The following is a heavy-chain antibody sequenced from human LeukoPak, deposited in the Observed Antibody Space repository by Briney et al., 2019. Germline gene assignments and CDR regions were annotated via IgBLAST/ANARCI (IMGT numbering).Heavy chain of an antibody. CDR2: IYKNAIT. Sequence: SGGSLRLSCAASGFTVSSNYMTWVRQAPGKGLEWVSVIYKNAITFHADTVKGRFTISRDNSKNTLYLQMNNLRADDTAVYYCARSLRARGVPDYMDVWGKGTTVTVSS. V-gene: IGHV3-53*01. CDR1: GFTVSSNY. J-gene: IGHJ6*03. CDR3: ARSLRARGVPDYMDV. D-gene: IGHD3-10*01.